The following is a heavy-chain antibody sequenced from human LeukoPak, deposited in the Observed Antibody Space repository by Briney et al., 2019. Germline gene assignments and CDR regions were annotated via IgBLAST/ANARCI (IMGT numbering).Heavy chain of an antibody. J-gene: IGHJ1*01. CDR3: AKNSGSYYPGYFQH. V-gene: IGHV3-9*01. CDR1: GFTFDDYA. D-gene: IGHD1-26*01. Sequence: GRSLRLSCAASGFTFDDYAMPWVRQAPGKGLEWVSGISWNSGSIGYADSVKGRFTISRDNSKNTLYLQMNSLRAEDTAVYYCAKNSGSYYPGYFQHWGQGTLVTVSS. CDR2: ISWNSGSI.